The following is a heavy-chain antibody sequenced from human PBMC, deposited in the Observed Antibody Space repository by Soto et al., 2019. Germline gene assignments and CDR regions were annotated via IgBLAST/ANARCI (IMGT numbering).Heavy chain of an antibody. CDR2: ISYDGSNK. Sequence: SLRLSCAASGFTFSSYGMHWVRQAPGKGLEWVAVISYDGSNKYYADSVKGRFTISRDNSKNTLYLQMNSLRAEDTAVYYCAKPGGYYFDYWGQGTLVTVSS. CDR3: AKPGGYYFDY. J-gene: IGHJ4*02. V-gene: IGHV3-30*18. D-gene: IGHD3-10*01. CDR1: GFTFSSYG.